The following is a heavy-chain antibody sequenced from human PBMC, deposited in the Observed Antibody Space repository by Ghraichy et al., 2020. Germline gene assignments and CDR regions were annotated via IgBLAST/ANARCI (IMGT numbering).Heavy chain of an antibody. J-gene: IGHJ6*02. CDR1: GFTFSSYA. Sequence: GGSLRLSCAASGFTFSSYAMHWVRQAPGKGLEWVAVISYDGSNKYYADSVKGRFTISRDNSKNTLYLQMNSLRAEDTAVYYCARVVITTRTNYYYGMNVWGQGTTVTVSS. CDR3: ARVVITTRTNYYYGMNV. V-gene: IGHV3-30*04. D-gene: IGHD3-22*01. CDR2: ISYDGSNK.